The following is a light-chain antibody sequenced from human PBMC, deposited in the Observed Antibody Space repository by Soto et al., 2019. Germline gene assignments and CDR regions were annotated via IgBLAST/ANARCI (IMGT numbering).Light chain of an antibody. V-gene: IGLV4-69*01. CDR1: SGHTNYS. CDR3: QTWGTGTWV. CDR2: LNSDGSH. Sequence: QPVLTQSPSASASLGASVKLTCTLSSGHTNYSIAWHQQQPEKGPRYLMKLNSDGSHSTGDGIPDRVSGSSSGAERYLTISSLQSEDEADYYCQTWGTGTWVFGGGTKLTVL. J-gene: IGLJ3*02.